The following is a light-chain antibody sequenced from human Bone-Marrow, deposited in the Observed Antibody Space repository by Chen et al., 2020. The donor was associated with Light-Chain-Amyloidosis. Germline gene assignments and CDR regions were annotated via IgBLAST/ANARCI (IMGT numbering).Light chain of an antibody. V-gene: IGKV1-5*03. Sequence: DIQMTQSPSTLSASVGDRVTIPCRASQSISNWLAWYHQKPGKAPKVLIYKASSLQSGVPSRFSGSGSGTDFTLTISSLQPDDFATYYCQQYNGYPYTFGQGIKLEIK. CDR1: QSISNW. CDR2: KAS. J-gene: IGKJ2*01. CDR3: QQYNGYPYT.